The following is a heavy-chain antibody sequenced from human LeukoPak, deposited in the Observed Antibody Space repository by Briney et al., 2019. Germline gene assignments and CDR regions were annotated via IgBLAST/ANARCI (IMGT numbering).Heavy chain of an antibody. Sequence: ASVKVSCKASGYTFTSYYMHWVRQAPGQGLEWMGIINPSGGSTSYAQKFQGRVTMTRDMSTSTVYMELSSLRSEDTAVYYCARGPNWSTIFGVVNIDYWGQGTLVTVSS. J-gene: IGHJ4*02. CDR3: ARGPNWSTIFGVVNIDY. CDR1: GYTFTSYY. V-gene: IGHV1-46*01. D-gene: IGHD3-3*01. CDR2: INPSGGST.